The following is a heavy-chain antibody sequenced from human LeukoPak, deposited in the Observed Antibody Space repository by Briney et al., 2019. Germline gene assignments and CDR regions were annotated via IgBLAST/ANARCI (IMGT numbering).Heavy chain of an antibody. Sequence: ASVKVSCKASGGTFSSYAISWVRQAPGQRLEWMGRIIPILGIANYAQKFQGRVTITADKSTSTAYMELSSLRSEDTAVYYCARDHRITIFGVALDGMDVWGQGTTVTVSS. CDR2: IIPILGIA. J-gene: IGHJ6*02. V-gene: IGHV1-69*04. CDR3: ARDHRITIFGVALDGMDV. CDR1: GGTFSSYA. D-gene: IGHD3-3*01.